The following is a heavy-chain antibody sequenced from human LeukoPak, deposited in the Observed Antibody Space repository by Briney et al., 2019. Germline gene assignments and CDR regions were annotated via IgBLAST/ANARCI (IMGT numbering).Heavy chain of an antibody. J-gene: IGHJ4*02. CDR3: AKHAQGGSGSYSWGTFDY. CDR2: IDANGGIT. D-gene: IGHD3-10*01. Sequence: GGSLILSCAAYGFTFNNYAMSWVRQVPGKGLEWVSGIDANGGITVYTDSVKGRFTISRDNSKNTLYLQMISLRAEDTAVYFCAKHAQGGSGSYSWGTFDYWGQGTLVPVSS. V-gene: IGHV3-23*01. CDR1: GFTFNNYA.